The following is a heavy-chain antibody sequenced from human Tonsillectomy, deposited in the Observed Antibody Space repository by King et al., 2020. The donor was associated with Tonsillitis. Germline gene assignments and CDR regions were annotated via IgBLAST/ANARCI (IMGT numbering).Heavy chain of an antibody. CDR3: GRGGGRNYYGSGSYYSHYGMDV. CDR2: INQSRST. D-gene: IGHD3-10*01. V-gene: IGHV4-34*01. CDR1: GGSFSGYY. J-gene: IGHJ6*02. Sequence: VQLQQWGAGLLKPSETLSLTCGVYGGSFSGYYWSWIRQPPGKGLEWIGEINQSRSTNYNPSLKSRVTISVDTSKNQFSLKLSSVTAADTAVYFCGRGGGRNYYGSGSYYSHYGMDVWGQGTTVTSP.